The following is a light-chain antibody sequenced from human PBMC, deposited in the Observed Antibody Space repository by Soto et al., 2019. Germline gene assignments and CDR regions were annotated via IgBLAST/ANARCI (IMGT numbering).Light chain of an antibody. J-gene: IGKJ1*01. Sequence: ILMPRSTATLSVSPGERDSLSFRSSQSVSSNLAWYQQKPGQAPRLLIYDASSRATGIPDRFSGSGSGTEFTLTISSLQPDDFATYYCHQYNYYRPTFGQGTKVDIK. V-gene: IGKV3D-15*01. CDR3: HQYNYYRPT. CDR1: QSVSSN. CDR2: DAS.